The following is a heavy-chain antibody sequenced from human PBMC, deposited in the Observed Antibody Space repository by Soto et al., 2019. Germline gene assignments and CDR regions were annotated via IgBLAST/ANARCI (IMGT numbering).Heavy chain of an antibody. D-gene: IGHD6-19*01. J-gene: IGHJ4*02. CDR1: GGSISSSGYY. Sequence: SETLSLTCTVSGGSISSSGYYWGWIRQPPGKGLEWIGSIYYSGSAYDNPSLESRVTISVDKSKNQFSLNLSSVTAADTAVYFCARNREVAGTDYWGQGTLVTVSS. CDR3: ARNREVAGTDY. V-gene: IGHV4-39*01. CDR2: IYYSGSA.